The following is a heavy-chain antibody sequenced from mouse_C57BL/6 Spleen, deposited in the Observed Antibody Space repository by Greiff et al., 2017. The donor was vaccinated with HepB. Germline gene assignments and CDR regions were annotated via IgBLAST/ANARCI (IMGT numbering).Heavy chain of an antibody. D-gene: IGHD2-2*01. Sequence: EVQLQQSGPELVKPGASVKISCKASGYSFTGYYMNWVKQSPEKSLEWIGEINPSTGGTTYNQKFKAKATLTVDKSSSTAYMQLKSLTSEDSAVYCCAIYGYDGTWFSYWGQGTLVTVSA. CDR3: AIYGYDGTWFSY. CDR2: INPSTGGT. V-gene: IGHV1-42*01. CDR1: GYSFTGYY. J-gene: IGHJ3*01.